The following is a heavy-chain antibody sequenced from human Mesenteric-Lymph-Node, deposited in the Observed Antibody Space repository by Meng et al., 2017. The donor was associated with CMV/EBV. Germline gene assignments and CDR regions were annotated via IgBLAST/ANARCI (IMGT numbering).Heavy chain of an antibody. CDR2: ISASGAYI. J-gene: IGHJ5*02. D-gene: IGHD2-15*01. CDR1: GFAFSSYS. V-gene: IGHV3-21*06. Sequence: GESLKISCAATGFAFSSYSMTWVRQAPGSGLEWISSISASGAYIYYADSVKGRFTVSRVNARNVLHLQMNSLRAEDTAVYFCARVRCSDGVCPFDPWGQGTLVTVSS. CDR3: ARVRCSDGVCPFDP.